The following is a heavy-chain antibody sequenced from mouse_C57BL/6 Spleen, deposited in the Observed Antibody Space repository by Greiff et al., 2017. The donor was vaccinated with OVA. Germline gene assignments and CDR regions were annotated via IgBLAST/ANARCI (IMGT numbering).Heavy chain of an antibody. V-gene: IGHV3-6*01. CDR2: ISYDGSN. J-gene: IGHJ3*01. CDR1: GYSITSGYY. D-gene: IGHD2-2*01. Sequence: EVQLQESGPGLVKPSQSLSLTCSVTGYSITSGYYWNWIRQFPGNKLEWMGYISYDGSNNYNPSLKNRISITRDTSKNQFFLKLNSVTTEDTATYYGARQRGQKYGYIAYWGQGTLVTVSA. CDR3: ARQRGQKYGYIAY.